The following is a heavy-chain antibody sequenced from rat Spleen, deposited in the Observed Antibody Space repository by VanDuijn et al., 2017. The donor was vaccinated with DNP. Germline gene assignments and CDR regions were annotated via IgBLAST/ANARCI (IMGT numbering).Heavy chain of an antibody. D-gene: IGHD1-11*01. Sequence: EVQLVESGGDLVQPGRSLKLSCAASGFTFSDYNMAWVRQAPKKGLEWVASISPSGGSTYYRDSVKGRFTISRDNAKSILYLQMDSLRSEDTATFYCTTDFERGYWGQGVMVTVSS. V-gene: IGHV5-20*01. CDR2: ISPSGGST. CDR1: GFTFSDYN. J-gene: IGHJ2*01. CDR3: TTDFERGY.